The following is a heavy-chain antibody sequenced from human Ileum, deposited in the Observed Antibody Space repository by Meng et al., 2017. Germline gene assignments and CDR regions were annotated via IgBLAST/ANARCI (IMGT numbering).Heavy chain of an antibody. V-gene: IGHV3-74*02. Sequence: EVDLVESGGGLVKPGGSLRLSCATSGFTFRDHYMHWVRQAPGKGLEWVSRINSDGGGGTYADFVKGRFTISRDNAKNTLYLQMYSLTVDDTAIYYCVCFGGFSGFDPWGQGTLVTVSS. J-gene: IGHJ5*02. D-gene: IGHD3-10*01. CDR2: INSDGGGG. CDR1: GFTFRDHY. CDR3: VCFGGFSGFDP.